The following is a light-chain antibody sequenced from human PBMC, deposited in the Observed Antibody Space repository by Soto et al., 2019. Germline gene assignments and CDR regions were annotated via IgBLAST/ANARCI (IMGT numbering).Light chain of an antibody. Sequence: QSVLTQPASVSGSPGQSITISCTGTSSDVGSYNLVSWYQQHPGKAPKLMIYEGTKRPSGVSNRFSGSKPGNTASLTIYGLQAEDGADYFCCSYAGAGTYVFGTGTKVTV. CDR1: SSDVGSYNL. CDR3: CSYAGAGTYV. J-gene: IGLJ1*01. CDR2: EGT. V-gene: IGLV2-23*01.